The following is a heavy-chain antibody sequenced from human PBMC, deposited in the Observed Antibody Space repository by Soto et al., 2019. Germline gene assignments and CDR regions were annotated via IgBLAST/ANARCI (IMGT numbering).Heavy chain of an antibody. Sequence: QVPLVQSGAEVKHPGASVKVSCKAPGYTFTNYGFTWVRQAPGQGLAWLGWISTYNGNTKYAQKVQDRLTMTTDTSTSTANMELTSLRSDDTALYCCARTTVTASYYYLDVWGKGSTVTVSS. D-gene: IGHD4-17*01. J-gene: IGHJ6*03. CDR2: ISTYNGNT. CDR1: GYTFTNYG. V-gene: IGHV1-18*01. CDR3: ARTTVTASYYYLDV.